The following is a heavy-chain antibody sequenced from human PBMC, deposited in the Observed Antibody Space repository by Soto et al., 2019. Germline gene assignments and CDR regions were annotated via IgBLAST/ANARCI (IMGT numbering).Heavy chain of an antibody. J-gene: IGHJ4*02. D-gene: IGHD6-13*01. CDR1: GYTFTGYY. CDR2: INPNSGGT. V-gene: IGHV1-2*04. Sequence: ASVKVSCKASGYTFTGYYMHXVRQAPGQGLEWMGWINPNSGGTNYAQKFQGWVTMTRDTSISTAYMELSRLRSDDTAVYYCAREKESSSSWYDYWGQGTLVTVSS. CDR3: AREKESSSSWYDY.